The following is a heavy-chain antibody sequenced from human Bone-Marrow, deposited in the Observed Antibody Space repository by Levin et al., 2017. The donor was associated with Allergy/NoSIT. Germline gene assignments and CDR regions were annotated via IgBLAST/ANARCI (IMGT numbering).Heavy chain of an antibody. CDR3: ASDSSGIPY. D-gene: IGHD3-22*01. Sequence: PGESLKISCAASGFTFSSYSMNWVRQAPGKGLEWVSYISSSSSTIYYADSVKGRFTISRDNAKNSLYLQMNSLRDEDTALYYCASDSSGIPYWGQGTLVTVSS. V-gene: IGHV3-48*02. J-gene: IGHJ4*02. CDR1: GFTFSSYS. CDR2: ISSSSSTI.